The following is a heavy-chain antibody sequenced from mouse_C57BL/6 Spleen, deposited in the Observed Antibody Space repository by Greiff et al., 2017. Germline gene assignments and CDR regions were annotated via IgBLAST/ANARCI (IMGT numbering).Heavy chain of an antibody. Sequence: ESGAELMKPGASVKLSCKATGYTFTGYWIEWVKQRPGHGLEWIGEILPGSGGTNYNEKFKGKATFTADTSSNTAYMQLSSLTTEDSAIYYCARRGIYYGSTYYAMDYWGQGTSVTVSS. J-gene: IGHJ4*01. CDR1: GYTFTGYW. CDR2: ILPGSGGT. V-gene: IGHV1-9*01. CDR3: ARRGIYYGSTYYAMDY. D-gene: IGHD1-1*01.